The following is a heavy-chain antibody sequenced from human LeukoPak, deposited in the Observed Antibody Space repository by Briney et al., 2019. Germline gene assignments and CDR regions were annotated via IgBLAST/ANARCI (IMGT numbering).Heavy chain of an antibody. V-gene: IGHV4-59*08. Sequence: SETLSLTCTVSGGPITNYWWSWIRQPPGRGLEWIGYIYYSVSTNYNPSLKSRVTISVDTSKNQFSLKLTSVTAADTAVYYCARRMYGSSFDYWGQGTLVTVSS. CDR1: GGPITNYW. CDR2: IYYSVST. CDR3: ARRMYGSSFDY. D-gene: IGHD6-6*01. J-gene: IGHJ4*02.